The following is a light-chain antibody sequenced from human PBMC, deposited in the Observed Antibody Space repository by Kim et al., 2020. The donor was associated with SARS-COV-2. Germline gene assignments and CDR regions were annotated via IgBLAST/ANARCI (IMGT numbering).Light chain of an antibody. CDR1: QSLLYSSNNKNY. CDR3: QQYYSSPLT. Sequence: DIVMTQSTDSLAVSLGERATINCKSSQSLLYSSNNKNYLAWYQQKPGQPPKLLTHWASTRESGVPDRCSGSGSGTDFTLTISSLQAEDVAVYYCQQYYSSPLTFGGGTKVDIK. V-gene: IGKV4-1*01. J-gene: IGKJ4*01. CDR2: WAS.